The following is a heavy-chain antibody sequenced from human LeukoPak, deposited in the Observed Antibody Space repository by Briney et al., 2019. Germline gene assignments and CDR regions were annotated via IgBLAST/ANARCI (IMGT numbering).Heavy chain of an antibody. V-gene: IGHV3-23*01. CDR2: ISGSGGST. CDR1: GFTFSSYA. Sequence: PGGSLRLSCAASGFTFSSYAMSWVRQAPGKGLEWVSAISGSGGSTYYADSVKGRFTISRDSSKNTLYLQMNSLRAEDTAVYYCARDAYGDYYFDYWGQGTLVTVSS. J-gene: IGHJ4*02. CDR3: ARDAYGDYYFDY. D-gene: IGHD4-17*01.